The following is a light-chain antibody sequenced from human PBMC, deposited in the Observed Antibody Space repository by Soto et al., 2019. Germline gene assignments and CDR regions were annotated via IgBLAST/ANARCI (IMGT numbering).Light chain of an antibody. CDR2: GAS. CDR1: QSVSSTD. J-gene: IGKJ1*01. CDR3: HQFGSSART. V-gene: IGKV3-20*01. Sequence: EIVLTQSPGTLSLSPGERATLSCRASQSVSSTDLVWYQQKPGQAPRLLIYGASSRATGIPDRFSGSGSGTDFTLTISRLEPEDFAVYYCHQFGSSARTFGQGTEVEVK.